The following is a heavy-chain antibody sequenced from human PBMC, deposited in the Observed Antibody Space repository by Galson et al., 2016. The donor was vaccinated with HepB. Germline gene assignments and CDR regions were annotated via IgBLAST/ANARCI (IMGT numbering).Heavy chain of an antibody. CDR1: GGSISTSDFS. J-gene: IGHJ4*02. D-gene: IGHD1-26*01. CDR2: VYRGRA. CDR3: ARAGVGTKASFDY. V-gene: IGHV4-39*01. Sequence: SETLSLTCRVSGGSISTSDFSWGWIRQPPGKGLESIGTVYRGRAYYNPSLEGRVTISVDTYTDPFSLKLTSLTDADTAVYYCARAGVGTKASFDYWGQGTLVAVSS.